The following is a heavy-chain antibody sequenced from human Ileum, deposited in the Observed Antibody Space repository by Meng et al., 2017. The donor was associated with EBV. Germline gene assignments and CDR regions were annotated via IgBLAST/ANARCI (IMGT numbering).Heavy chain of an antibody. CDR1: GASITESNS. CDR2: IYHSGGT. J-gene: IGHJ4*02. V-gene: IGHV4-4*02. Sequence: QLQLQESGPGLVKASVTLSLTCAVSGASITESNSWSWVRQPPGKGLEWIGEIYHSGGTNYNPSLKSRVTISVDKSKNQISLKLNSVTAADTAVYYCARWSFIYSYGFDHWGQGTLVTVSS. CDR3: ARWSFIYSYGFDH. D-gene: IGHD5-18*01.